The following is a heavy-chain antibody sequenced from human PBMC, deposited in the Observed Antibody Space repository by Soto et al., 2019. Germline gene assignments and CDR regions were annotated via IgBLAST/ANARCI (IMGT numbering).Heavy chain of an antibody. CDR1: GFTFSDSA. CDR2: IRIKVNDYAT. J-gene: IGHJ6*02. CDR3: TNGMDV. Sequence: EVQLVESGGGLVQPGGSLRLSCAASGFTFSDSAVHWVRQASGRGLEWVGRIRIKVNDYATAYTTSVKGRFTISRDDSKNTAFLQMHSLKNEDTDVYYCTNGMDVWGQGTTVTVSS. V-gene: IGHV3-73*02.